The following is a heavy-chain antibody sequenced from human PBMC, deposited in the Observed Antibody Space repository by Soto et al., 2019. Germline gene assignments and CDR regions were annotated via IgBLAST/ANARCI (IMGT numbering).Heavy chain of an antibody. V-gene: IGHV3-9*01. CDR1: GFTFGDYT. CDR2: ISWSSGSI. D-gene: IGHD3-10*01. Sequence: GGSPRLSCAASGFTFGDYTMHWVRLAPGRGLEWVTGISWSSGSIGYAASVKGRFTISRDNAKNSLYLQMNSLRHEDTALYYCAKATNPRGYYYYYAMDVWGQGTTVTVSS. J-gene: IGHJ6*02. CDR3: AKATNPRGYYYYYAMDV.